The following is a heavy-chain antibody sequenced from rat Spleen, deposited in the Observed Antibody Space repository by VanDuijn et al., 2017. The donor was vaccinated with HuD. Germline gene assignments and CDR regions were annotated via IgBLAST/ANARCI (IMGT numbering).Heavy chain of an antibody. CDR1: GFTFSDYN. Sequence: EVQLVESGGGLVQPGRSMKLSCAASGFTFSDYNMAWVRQAPEKGLEWVATIFYDGSRTYYRDSVKGRFTISRDDAKSTVYLQMDSLRSEDTATYYCTTQWELYHWGQGVMVTVSS. CDR3: TTQWELYH. J-gene: IGHJ2*01. V-gene: IGHV5S10*01. D-gene: IGHD5-1*01. CDR2: IFYDGSRT.